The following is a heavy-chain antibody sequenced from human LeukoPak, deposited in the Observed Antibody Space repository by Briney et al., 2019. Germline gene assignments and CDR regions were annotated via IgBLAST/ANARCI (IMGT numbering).Heavy chain of an antibody. Sequence: SVTVSCKASGGTFSIYAISWVRQAPGQGLEWMGRIIPILGIANYAQKFQGRVTITADKSTSTAYMELSSLRSEDTAVYYCARDGYDILTGYPLDYWGQGTLVTVSS. CDR1: GGTFSIYA. CDR3: ARDGYDILTGYPLDY. CDR2: IIPILGIA. V-gene: IGHV1-69*04. D-gene: IGHD3-9*01. J-gene: IGHJ4*02.